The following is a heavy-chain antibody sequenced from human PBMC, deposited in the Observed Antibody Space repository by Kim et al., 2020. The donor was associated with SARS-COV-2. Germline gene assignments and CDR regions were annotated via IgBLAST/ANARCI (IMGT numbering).Heavy chain of an antibody. V-gene: IGHV4-34*01. CDR3: ARGNRAYYYGSGSYFERQRLFDY. Sequence: SETLSLTCAVYGGSFSGYYWSWIRQPPGKGLEWIGEINHSGSTNYNPSLKSRVTISVDTSKNQFSLKLSSVTAADTAVYYCARGNRAYYYGSGSYFERQRLFDYWGQGTLVTVSS. D-gene: IGHD3-10*01. J-gene: IGHJ4*02. CDR2: INHSGST. CDR1: GGSFSGYY.